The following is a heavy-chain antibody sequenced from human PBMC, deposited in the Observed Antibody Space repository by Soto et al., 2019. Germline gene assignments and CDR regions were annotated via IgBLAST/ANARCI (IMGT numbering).Heavy chain of an antibody. V-gene: IGHV3-23*01. Sequence: GGSLRLSCAASGFTFSSYAMSWVRQAPGKGLEWVSAISGSGGSTYYADSVKGRFTISRDKSKNTLYLQMNSLGAEDTGVYYGAISAYYCESSALSRAEYFQHWGRGTLVTVSS. CDR3: AISAYYCESSALSRAEYFQH. J-gene: IGHJ1*01. D-gene: IGHD3-22*01. CDR1: GFTFSSYA. CDR2: ISGSGGST.